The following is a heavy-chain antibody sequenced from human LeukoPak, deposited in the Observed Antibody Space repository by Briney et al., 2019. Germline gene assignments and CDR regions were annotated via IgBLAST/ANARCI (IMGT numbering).Heavy chain of an antibody. CDR2: IRYDGSNK. V-gene: IGHV3-30*02. CDR3: AKEFGACSKNSCYRVNYYYYYMDV. Sequence: GGSLRLSCAASGFTFSSYGMHWVRQAPGKGLEWVAFIRYDGSNKYYADSVKGRFTISRDNSKNTLYLQMNSLRAEDTAVYYCAKEFGACSKNSCYRVNYYYYYMDVWGKGTTVTVSS. D-gene: IGHD2-2*02. J-gene: IGHJ6*03. CDR1: GFTFSSYG.